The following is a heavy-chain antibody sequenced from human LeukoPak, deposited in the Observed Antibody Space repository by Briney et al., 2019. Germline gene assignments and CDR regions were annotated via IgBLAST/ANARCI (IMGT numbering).Heavy chain of an antibody. J-gene: IGHJ4*02. V-gene: IGHV4-38-2*02. D-gene: IGHD5-12*01. CDR3: ARDPISGHGSLQLFDY. Sequence: PSETLSLTCTVSGYSISSGYYWGWIRQPPGKGLEWIGSIYHSGSTYYNPSLKSRVTISVDTSKNQFSLKLSSVTAADTAVYYCARDPISGHGSLQLFDYWGQGTLVTVSS. CDR2: IYHSGST. CDR1: GYSISSGYY.